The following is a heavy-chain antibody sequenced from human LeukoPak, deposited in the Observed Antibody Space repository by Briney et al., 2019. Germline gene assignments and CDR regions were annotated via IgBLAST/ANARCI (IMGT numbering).Heavy chain of an antibody. V-gene: IGHV3-30*02. D-gene: IGHD3-22*01. Sequence: PGGSLRLSCAASGFTFSSYGMHWVRQAPGKGLEWVAFIRYDGSNKYYADSVKGRFTISRDNSKNTLYLQMNSLRAEDTAVYYCAKDTYYCDSSGYSHYFDYWGQGTLVTVSS. J-gene: IGHJ4*02. CDR2: IRYDGSNK. CDR1: GFTFSSYG. CDR3: AKDTYYCDSSGYSHYFDY.